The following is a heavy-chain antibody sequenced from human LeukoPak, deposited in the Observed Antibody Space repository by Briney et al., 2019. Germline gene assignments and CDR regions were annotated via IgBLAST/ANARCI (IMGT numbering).Heavy chain of an antibody. J-gene: IGHJ6*03. D-gene: IGHD5-18*01. V-gene: IGHV4-59*02. CDR1: GGSVSNYY. CDR2: IYDSGST. Sequence: SETLCLTCSVSGGSVSNYYWSWVRQPPGKGMEWIGYIYDSGSTNYNPSLKSRVTISVDTSKNQFSLNLSSVTAADTAVYYCARTTEGGYTYGYFYYYYMDVWGKGTTVTISS. CDR3: ARTTEGGYTYGYFYYYYMDV.